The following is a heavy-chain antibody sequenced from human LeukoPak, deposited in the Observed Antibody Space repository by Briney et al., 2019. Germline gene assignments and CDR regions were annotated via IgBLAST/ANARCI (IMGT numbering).Heavy chain of an antibody. D-gene: IGHD6-13*01. CDR1: GDSVSSNSAA. V-gene: IGHV6-1*01. CDR2: TYYRSKWYN. CDR3: ARAKGRSPLFDY. Sequence: HSQTLSLTCAISGDSVSSNSAAWNWIRQSPSRGLEWLGRTYYRSKWYNDYAVSMKGRIAINPDTSKNQFSLQLNSVTPEDTAVYYCARAKGRSPLFDYWGQGTLVTVSS. J-gene: IGHJ4*02.